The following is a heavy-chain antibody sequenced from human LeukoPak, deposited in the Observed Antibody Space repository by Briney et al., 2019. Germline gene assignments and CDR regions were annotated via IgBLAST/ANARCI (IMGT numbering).Heavy chain of an antibody. D-gene: IGHD3-16*01. Sequence: SVKVSCKASGGTFSSYAISWVRQAPGQGLEWMGGIIPIFGTANYAQKFQGRVTITADESTSTAYMELSSLRSEDTAVYYCAREAFEGYSYYYYMDVWGKGTTVTVSS. CDR3: AREAFEGYSYYYYMDV. V-gene: IGHV1-69*13. CDR1: GGTFSSYA. J-gene: IGHJ6*03. CDR2: IIPIFGTA.